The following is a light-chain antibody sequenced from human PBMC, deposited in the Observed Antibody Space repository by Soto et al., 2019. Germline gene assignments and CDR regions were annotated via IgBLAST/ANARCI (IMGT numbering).Light chain of an antibody. V-gene: IGLV2-23*02. CDR3: CSYAGSYV. J-gene: IGLJ1*01. CDR2: EVT. Sequence: QSALTQPASVSGSPGQSITISCTGTSSDVGSYNLVSWYQQHPGKAPKLMIYEVTKRPSGGSNRFSGSKSGNTASLTISGLQAEDEADYYCCSYAGSYVFGTGTKLTVL. CDR1: SSDVGSYNL.